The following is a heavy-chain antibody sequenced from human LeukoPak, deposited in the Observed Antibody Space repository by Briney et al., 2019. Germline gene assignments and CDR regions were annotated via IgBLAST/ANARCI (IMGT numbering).Heavy chain of an antibody. D-gene: IGHD3-10*01. Sequence: GGSLRLSCAASGFTFSSYSMNWVRQAPGKGLEWVSSISSSSSYIYYAGSVKGRFTISRDNAKNSLYLQMNSLRAEDTAVYYCASSSYGSGSYSFDYWGQGTLVTVSS. J-gene: IGHJ4*02. V-gene: IGHV3-21*01. CDR1: GFTFSSYS. CDR3: ASSSYGSGSYSFDY. CDR2: ISSSSSYI.